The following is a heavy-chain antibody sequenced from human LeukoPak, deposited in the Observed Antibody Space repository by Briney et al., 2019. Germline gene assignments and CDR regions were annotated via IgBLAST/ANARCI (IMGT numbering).Heavy chain of an antibody. D-gene: IGHD3-22*01. Sequence: SETLSLTCTVSGDSISSGNYYWGWLRQPPGKGLEGIGYIYYSGSTYYNPSLKSRVIISIDTSKNQFSLRLSSVTAADTAVYYCASSGYYYGANYFDYWGQGTLVTVSS. V-gene: IGHV4-30-4*01. CDR1: GDSISSGNYY. J-gene: IGHJ4*02. CDR3: ASSGYYYGANYFDY. CDR2: IYYSGST.